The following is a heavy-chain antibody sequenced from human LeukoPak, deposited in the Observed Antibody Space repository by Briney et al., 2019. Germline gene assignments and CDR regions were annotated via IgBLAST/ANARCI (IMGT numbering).Heavy chain of an antibody. CDR1: GGSISSGSYY. CDR3: ARGDYSDTSGYYPDYYYFYMDV. V-gene: IGHV4-61*02. J-gene: IGHJ6*03. D-gene: IGHD3-22*01. CDR2: IYTSGSP. Sequence: SETLSLTCTVSGGSISSGSYYWSWIRQPAGKGLEWIGRIYTSGSPNYNPSLKSRVSISVDTSKNQFSLKLNSVTAADTAVYYCARGDYSDTSGYYPDYYYFYMDVWGKGTTVTISS.